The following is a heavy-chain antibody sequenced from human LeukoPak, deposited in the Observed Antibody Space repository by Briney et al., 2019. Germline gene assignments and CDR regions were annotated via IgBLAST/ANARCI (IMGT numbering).Heavy chain of an antibody. CDR2: INPNSGFT. V-gene: IGHV1-2*02. CDR3: ARLADCGSSSCRSFDY. D-gene: IGHD2-2*01. CDR1: GYPFTGYY. Sequence: ASVKVSCKASGYPFTGYYLHWVRQAPGQGLEWIGWINPNSGFTNYAQKFQGRVTMTRDTSISTAYMELSRLRSDDTAVYYCARLADCGSSSCRSFDYWGQGTLVTVSS. J-gene: IGHJ4*02.